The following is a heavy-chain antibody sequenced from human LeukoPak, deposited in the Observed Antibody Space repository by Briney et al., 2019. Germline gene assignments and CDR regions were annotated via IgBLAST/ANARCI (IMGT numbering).Heavy chain of an antibody. D-gene: IGHD2-21*02. J-gene: IGHJ5*02. V-gene: IGHV1-69*06. CDR2: IIPIFGTA. Sequence: SVRVSCKASGGTFSSYAISWVRQAPGQGVEWRGGIIPIFGTANYAQNLQGRVTITADKSTTTAYMELSSLRSEDTAVYYCARSGYCGADCYSKGLSYNYFDPWGQGTLVTVSS. CDR1: GGTFSSYA. CDR3: ARSGYCGADCYSKGLSYNYFDP.